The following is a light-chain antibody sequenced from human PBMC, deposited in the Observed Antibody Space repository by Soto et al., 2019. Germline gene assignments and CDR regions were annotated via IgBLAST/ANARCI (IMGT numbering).Light chain of an antibody. CDR1: HSIDTN. J-gene: IGKJ1*01. CDR2: GAP. V-gene: IGKV3-15*01. Sequence: ETVRTQSPATLSVSPGERATLSCRASHSIDTNLAWYQQKPGQAPRLLIYGAPIRATGIPARFSGSGSGTEFNLTISSLRSEGVAFDYSKQFNRWHPWTFGQGNKVVIK. CDR3: KQFNRWHPWT.